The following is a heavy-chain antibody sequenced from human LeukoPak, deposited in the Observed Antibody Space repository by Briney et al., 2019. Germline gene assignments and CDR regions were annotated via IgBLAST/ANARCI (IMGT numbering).Heavy chain of an antibody. V-gene: IGHV4-31*03. CDR2: IYYSGST. CDR3: ARDSSGYDLTDYYYYMDV. CDR1: GGSISSGGYY. Sequence: PSETLSLTCTVSGGSISSGGYYWSWIRQHPGKGLEWIGYIYYSGSTYYNPSLKSRVTISVDTSKNQFSLKLSSVTAADTAVYYCARDSSGYDLTDYYYYMDVWGKGTTVTVSS. J-gene: IGHJ6*03. D-gene: IGHD5-12*01.